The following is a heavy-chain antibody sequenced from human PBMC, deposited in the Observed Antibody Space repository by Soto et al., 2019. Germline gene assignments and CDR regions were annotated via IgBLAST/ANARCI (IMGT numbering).Heavy chain of an antibody. CDR2: IYYSGST. CDR1: GGSISSGDYY. V-gene: IGHV4-30-4*01. Sequence: SETLSLTCTVSGGSISSGDYYWSWIRQPPGKGLEWIGYIYYSGSTYYNPSLKSRVTISVDTSKNQFSLKLSSVTAADTAVNYCAREVATITNWFDPWGQGTLVTVSS. D-gene: IGHD5-12*01. J-gene: IGHJ5*02. CDR3: AREVATITNWFDP.